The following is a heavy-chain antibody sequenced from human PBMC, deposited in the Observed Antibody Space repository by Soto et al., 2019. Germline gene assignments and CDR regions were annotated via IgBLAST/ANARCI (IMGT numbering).Heavy chain of an antibody. CDR3: ARAPMDDYGNYYDGMDV. J-gene: IGHJ6*02. V-gene: IGHV4-34*01. CDR2: INYRGIT. CDR1: GGSFRGYS. Sequence: QVQLQQWGAGLLKPSETLSLTCGVSGGSFRGYSWNWIRQSPEKGLEWIGEINYRGITSYNPSLRSRVTISLDTSTNRFSLTLTSVTAADTAIYYCARAPMDDYGNYYDGMDVWGHGTT. D-gene: IGHD4-17*01.